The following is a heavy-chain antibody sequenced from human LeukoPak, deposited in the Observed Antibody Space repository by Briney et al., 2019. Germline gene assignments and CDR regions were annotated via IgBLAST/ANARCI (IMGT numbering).Heavy chain of an antibody. Sequence: ASVNVSCKASGFRFSSFGVSWVRQAPGQGLEWMGGISNYFGVTHYAEKFEDRVTMTVDTSTTTVYMELRSLKYDDTAIYYCARDSDYSGNGNGDWFDPWGQGTVVIVSS. D-gene: IGHD4-11*01. CDR1: GFRFSSFG. CDR3: ARDSDYSGNGNGDWFDP. J-gene: IGHJ5*02. CDR2: ISNYFGVT. V-gene: IGHV1-18*04.